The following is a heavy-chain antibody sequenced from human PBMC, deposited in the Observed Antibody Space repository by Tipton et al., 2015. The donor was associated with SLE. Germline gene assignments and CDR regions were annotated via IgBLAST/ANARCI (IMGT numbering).Heavy chain of an antibody. CDR2: IKEDGNEK. D-gene: IGHD2-21*02. V-gene: IGHV3-7*01. J-gene: IGHJ4*02. CDR1: GFTFSNSY. CDR3: ARGVTLNY. Sequence: SLRLSCIASGFTFSNSYMNWVRQAPGKGLEWVANIKEDGNEKYYVDSVKDRFTISRDNAKNSLYLHMNSLRAEDTAVYYCARGVTLNYWGQGTLVTVSS.